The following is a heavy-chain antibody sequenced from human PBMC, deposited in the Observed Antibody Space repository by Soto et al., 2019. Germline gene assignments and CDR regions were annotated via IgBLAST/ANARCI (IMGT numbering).Heavy chain of an antibody. J-gene: IGHJ6*02. V-gene: IGHV3-33*01. D-gene: IGHD2-2*01. Sequence: GGSLRLSCAASGFTFSSYGMHWVRQAPGKGLEWVAVIWYDGSNKYYADSVKGRFTISRDNSKNTLYLQMNSLRAEDTAVYYCARVLSTSCYHRCYYGMDVWGQGTTVTVSS. CDR2: IWYDGSNK. CDR1: GFTFSSYG. CDR3: ARVLSTSCYHRCYYGMDV.